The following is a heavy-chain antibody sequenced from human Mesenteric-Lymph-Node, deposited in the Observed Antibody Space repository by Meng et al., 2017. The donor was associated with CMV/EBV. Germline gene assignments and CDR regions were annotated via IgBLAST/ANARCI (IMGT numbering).Heavy chain of an antibody. CDR3: ARGEVVPASSNWFGP. D-gene: IGHD2-2*01. J-gene: IGHJ5*02. V-gene: IGHV4-61*01. Sequence: SGGSVSSSSYYWSWIRQPPGKGLEWIGYISYSGNTNYNPSLRSRVSISVDTSRDQFSLRLSSVTAADTAVYYCARGEVVPASSNWFGPWGQGTLVTVSS. CDR1: GGSVSSSSYY. CDR2: ISYSGNT.